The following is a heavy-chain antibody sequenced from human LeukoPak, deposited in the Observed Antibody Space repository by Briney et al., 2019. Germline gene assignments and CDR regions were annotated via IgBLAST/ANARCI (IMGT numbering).Heavy chain of an antibody. Sequence: ASVKVSCKASGPTFSRSAISWVRQAPGQGLEWLGGVIPILGTTNYAQKFRDRVSITTDESTSTAYMEVTSLRSVDTAVYYCARDDGSATMGFDSWGQGTLVTVSS. CDR2: VIPILGTT. V-gene: IGHV1-69*05. CDR1: GPTFSRSA. J-gene: IGHJ4*02. CDR3: ARDDGSATMGFDS. D-gene: IGHD1-26*01.